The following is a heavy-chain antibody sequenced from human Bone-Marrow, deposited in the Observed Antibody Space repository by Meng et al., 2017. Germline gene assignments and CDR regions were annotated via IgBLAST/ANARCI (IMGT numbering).Heavy chain of an antibody. Sequence: QVQHVQSGARVKKSGASVKVSCKASGGTFSSYAISWVRQAPGQGLEWMGGIIPIFGTANYAQKFQGRVTITADKSTSTAYMELSSLRSEDTAVYYCARRGQLWLDSFDPWGQGTLVTVS. CDR1: GGTFSSYA. J-gene: IGHJ5*02. CDR3: ARRGQLWLDSFDP. V-gene: IGHV1-69*06. CDR2: IIPIFGTA. D-gene: IGHD5-18*01.